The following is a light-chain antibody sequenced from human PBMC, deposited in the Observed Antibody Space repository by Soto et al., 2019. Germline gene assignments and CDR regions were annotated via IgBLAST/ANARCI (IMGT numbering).Light chain of an antibody. J-gene: IGLJ2*01. CDR3: SSYTTSSTI. Sequence: QSALTQPPSVSGSPGQSVTISCTGTNSDVGNYDRVSWYQQPPGTAPKLLIYEVTNRPSGVPDRFSGSKSGNTASLTISGLQAEDEADYYCSSYTTSSTIFGGGTKLTVL. CDR1: NSDVGNYDR. CDR2: EVT. V-gene: IGLV2-18*02.